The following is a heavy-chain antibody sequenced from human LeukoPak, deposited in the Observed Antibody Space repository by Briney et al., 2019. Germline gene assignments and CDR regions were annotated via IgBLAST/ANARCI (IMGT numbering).Heavy chain of an antibody. Sequence: GASVKVSCKAFGYTFTSNYMHWVRQAPGQGPEWMGVISPSGGSTTYAQKFQGRVTLTRDMSTSTVYMELSSLRSEDTAVYYCARDLPGEETNYFDYWGQGTLVTVSS. V-gene: IGHV1-46*01. CDR1: GYTFTSNY. CDR2: ISPSGGST. CDR3: ARDLPGEETNYFDY. J-gene: IGHJ4*02. D-gene: IGHD2-21*01.